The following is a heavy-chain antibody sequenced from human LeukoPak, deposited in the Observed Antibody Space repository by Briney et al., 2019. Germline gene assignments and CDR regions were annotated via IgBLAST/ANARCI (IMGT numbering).Heavy chain of an antibody. CDR2: IYYSGNT. CDR3: ARLSLGSGSHYNFHFDY. V-gene: IGHV4-39*01. CDR1: GGSISSGRYY. Sequence: PSETLSLTCNVSGGSISSGRYYWASIRQPPAKGLEWIGSIYYSGNTYYNSSLKSRVTISVDTSKYQFSLKLSSVTAADTAAYYCARLSLGSGSHYNFHFDYWGQGTLVTVSS. D-gene: IGHD3-10*01. J-gene: IGHJ4*02.